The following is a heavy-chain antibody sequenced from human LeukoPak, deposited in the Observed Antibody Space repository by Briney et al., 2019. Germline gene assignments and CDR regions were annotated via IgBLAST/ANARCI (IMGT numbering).Heavy chain of an antibody. V-gene: IGHV3-21*01. CDR3: ARSAGGNYFDY. CDR2: ISSGTNYI. J-gene: IGHJ4*02. D-gene: IGHD2-8*02. CDR1: GFTFSGSA. Sequence: PGGSLRLSCAASGFTFSGSAMHWVRQAPGKGLEWVSSISSGTNYIFEADSVKGRLTISKDSARNSLSLQMNSLRADDTAVYYCARSAGGNYFDYWDQGTLVTVSS.